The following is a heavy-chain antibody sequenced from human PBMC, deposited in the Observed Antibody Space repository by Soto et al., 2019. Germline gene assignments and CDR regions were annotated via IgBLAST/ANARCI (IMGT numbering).Heavy chain of an antibody. CDR3: ARGTLSESYYYYSLDV. V-gene: IGHV1-69*06. CDR2: IIPIFGTT. CDR1: GGTFSSYA. Sequence: QVQLVQSGADVKKPGSSVKVSCKASGGTFSSYAISWVRQAPGQGLEWMGGIIPIFGTTNYARRFQGRVTITADKSASTAYMELRSLRSEDTAVYYCARGTLSESYYYYSLDVWGHGTTVTVS. D-gene: IGHD1-7*01. J-gene: IGHJ6*02.